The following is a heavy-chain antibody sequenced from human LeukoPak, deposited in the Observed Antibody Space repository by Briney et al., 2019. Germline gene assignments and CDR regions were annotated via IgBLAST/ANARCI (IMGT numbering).Heavy chain of an antibody. CDR2: ISSSSSYI. D-gene: IGHD2-21*02. CDR1: GFTFSSYS. J-gene: IGHJ3*02. Sequence: GGSLRLSCAASGFTFSSYSMNWVRQAPGKELEWVSSISSSSSYIYYADSVKGRFTISRDNAKNSLYLQMNSLRAEDTAVYYCAREVAYCGGDCPTDAFDIWGQGTMVTVSS. CDR3: AREVAYCGGDCPTDAFDI. V-gene: IGHV3-21*01.